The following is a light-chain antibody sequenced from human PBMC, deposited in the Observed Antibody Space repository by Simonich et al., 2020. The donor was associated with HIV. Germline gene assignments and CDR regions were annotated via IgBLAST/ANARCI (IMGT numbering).Light chain of an antibody. CDR3: QQYYNTLWT. V-gene: IGKV4-1*01. CDR1: QSVLYSSKNKNY. J-gene: IGKJ1*01. CDR2: WAS. Sequence: DIVMTQSPDSLALSLGERATINCKSSQSVLYSSKNKNYLAWYQQKPGQPPKLLIHWASSRESGVPDRFSGSGSGTDFTLTISSLQAEDVAVYYCQQYYNTLWTFGQGTKVEIK.